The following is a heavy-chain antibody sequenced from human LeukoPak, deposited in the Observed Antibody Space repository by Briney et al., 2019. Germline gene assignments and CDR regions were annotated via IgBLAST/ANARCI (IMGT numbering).Heavy chain of an antibody. Sequence: TSETLSLTCTVSGGSVSSHSYFWTWIRQPPGKGLEWIGYIYYSGSTNYNPSLRGRVTISVDTSRNQFSPNLNSVTAADTAVYYCAGGLSGSYWYYFDYWGQGTLVTVSS. CDR2: IYYSGST. CDR1: GGSVSSHSYF. V-gene: IGHV4-61*01. CDR3: AGGLSGSYWYYFDY. D-gene: IGHD1-26*01. J-gene: IGHJ4*02.